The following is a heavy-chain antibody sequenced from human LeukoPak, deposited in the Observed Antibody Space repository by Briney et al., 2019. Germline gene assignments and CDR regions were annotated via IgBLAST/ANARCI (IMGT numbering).Heavy chain of an antibody. CDR2: ISAYNGNT. CDR3: ATNPISKEAAPDYYYYYMDV. V-gene: IGHV1-18*01. J-gene: IGHJ6*03. CDR1: GYTFTSYG. D-gene: IGHD6-13*01. Sequence: ASVKVSCKASGYTFTSYGISWVRQAPGQGLEWMGWISAYNGNTNYAQKLQGRVTMTTDTSTSTAYMELRSLRSDDTAVYYCATNPISKEAAPDYYYYYMDVWGKRTTVTVSS.